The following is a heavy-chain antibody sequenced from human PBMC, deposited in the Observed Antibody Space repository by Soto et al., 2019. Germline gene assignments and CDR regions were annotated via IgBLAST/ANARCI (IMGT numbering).Heavy chain of an antibody. J-gene: IGHJ4*02. Sequence: GGSLRLSCAASGFTFTSFAMTWVRQAPGRGLAWVSTIGGGGDTTFYADSLKGWFTISRDNSKNTVHLQMNSLRAEDTAIYYCANYRFGKFDSWGQGTLVTVSS. CDR3: ANYRFGKFDS. CDR1: GFTFTSFA. D-gene: IGHD3-10*01. V-gene: IGHV3-23*01. CDR2: IGGGGDTT.